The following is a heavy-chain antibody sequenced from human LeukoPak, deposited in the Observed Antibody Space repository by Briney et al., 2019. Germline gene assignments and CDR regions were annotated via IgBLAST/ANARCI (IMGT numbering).Heavy chain of an antibody. J-gene: IGHJ4*02. CDR3: ARVYSSRDLATSFDY. CDR2: INSDGSST. CDR1: GFTSSSYW. D-gene: IGHD2-21*01. Sequence: GGSLRLSCAASGFTSSSYWMHWVRQAPGKGLVWVSRINSDGSSTSYADSVKGRFTISRDNAKNTLYLQMNSLRAEDTAVYYCARVYSSRDLATSFDYWGQGTLVTVSS. V-gene: IGHV3-74*01.